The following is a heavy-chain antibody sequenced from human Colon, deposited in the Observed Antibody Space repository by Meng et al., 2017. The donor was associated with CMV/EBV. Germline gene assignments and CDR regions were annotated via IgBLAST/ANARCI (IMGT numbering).Heavy chain of an antibody. Sequence: GSLRLFCIVSGGSINSSPYYWGWIRQSPGKGLEWIGGVYYTGTTIYNPSLKSRVTLSTDTSKNQFSLRLSSVTAADTAVYYCARGEGGVVIVPPAYWGQGTLVTVSS. CDR1: GGSINSSPYY. CDR2: VYYTGTT. CDR3: ARGEGGVVIVPPAY. J-gene: IGHJ4*02. D-gene: IGHD2/OR15-2a*01. V-gene: IGHV4-39*07.